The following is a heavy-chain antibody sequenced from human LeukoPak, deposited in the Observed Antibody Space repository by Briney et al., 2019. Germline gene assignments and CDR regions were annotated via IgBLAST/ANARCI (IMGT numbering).Heavy chain of an antibody. D-gene: IGHD2-21*01. CDR2: INSDGSST. Sequence: PGGSLRLSCAAAGFTFSSNWMHWVRQAPGKGLVWVSRINSDGSSTSYADYVKGRFTISRDNAKNTLYLQMNSLRAEDTAVYYCARGAYCGGDCPLPNSLYWGQGTLATVSS. CDR1: GFTFSSNW. V-gene: IGHV3-74*01. J-gene: IGHJ4*02. CDR3: ARGAYCGGDCPLPNSLY.